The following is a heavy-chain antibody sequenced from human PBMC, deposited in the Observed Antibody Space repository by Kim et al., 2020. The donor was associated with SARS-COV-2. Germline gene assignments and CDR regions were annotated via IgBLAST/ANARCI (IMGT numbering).Heavy chain of an antibody. D-gene: IGHD6-13*01. Sequence: GGSLRLSCAASGFTFSNAWMSWVRQAPGKGLEWVGRIKSKTDGGTTDYAPPVKGRFTISRDDSKNTLYLQMNSLKTEDTAVYYCTTDRPDRRQQLVRRAIDYWGQGTLVTVSS. CDR1: GFTFSNAW. CDR2: IKSKTDGGTT. CDR3: TTDRPDRRQQLVRRAIDY. V-gene: IGHV3-15*01. J-gene: IGHJ4*02.